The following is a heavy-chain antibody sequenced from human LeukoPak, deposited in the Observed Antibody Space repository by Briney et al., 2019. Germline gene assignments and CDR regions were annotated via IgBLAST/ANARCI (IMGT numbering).Heavy chain of an antibody. D-gene: IGHD4-11*01. Sequence: GGSLRLSCAASGFTFSSYGMHWVRQAPGKGLEWVSSISSSSSYIYYADSVKGRFTISRDNAKNSLYLQMNSLRAEDTAVYYCASLGDYRTFDYWGQGTLVTVSS. J-gene: IGHJ4*02. CDR1: GFTFSSYG. CDR3: ASLGDYRTFDY. V-gene: IGHV3-21*01. CDR2: ISSSSSYI.